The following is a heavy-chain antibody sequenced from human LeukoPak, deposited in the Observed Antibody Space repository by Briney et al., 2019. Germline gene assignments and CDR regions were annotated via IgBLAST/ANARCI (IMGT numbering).Heavy chain of an antibody. CDR1: GFTFSSYS. J-gene: IGHJ4*02. D-gene: IGHD3-22*01. CDR3: ARGVVITSGLDY. Sequence: PGGSLRLSCAASGFTFSSYSMDWVRQAPGKGLEWVSYISSGSVTIYYADSVKGRFTISRDNAKNTLYLQMNSLRAEDTAVYYCARGVVITSGLDYWGPGTLVTVSS. V-gene: IGHV3-48*01. CDR2: ISSGSVTI.